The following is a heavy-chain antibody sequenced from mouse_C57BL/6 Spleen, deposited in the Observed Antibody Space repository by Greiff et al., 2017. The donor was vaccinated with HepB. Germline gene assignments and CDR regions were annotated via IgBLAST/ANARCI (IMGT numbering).Heavy chain of an antibody. Sequence: QVHVKQPGAELVMPGASVKLSCKASGYTFTSYWMHWVKQRPGQGLEWIGEIDPSDSYTNYNQKFKGKSTLTVDKSSSTAYMQLSSLTSEDSAVYYCASRSPYYGNAFDYWGQGTTLTVSS. D-gene: IGHD2-10*01. CDR3: ASRSPYYGNAFDY. CDR1: GYTFTSYW. V-gene: IGHV1-69*01. J-gene: IGHJ2*01. CDR2: IDPSDSYT.